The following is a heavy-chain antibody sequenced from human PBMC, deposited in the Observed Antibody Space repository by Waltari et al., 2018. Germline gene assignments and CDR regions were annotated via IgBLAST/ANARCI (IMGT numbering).Heavy chain of an antibody. D-gene: IGHD3-3*01. Sequence: EVQLVESGGGLIQPGGSLRLSCAASGFTVSSNYMGWVRQAPGKGLEWVSVIYSGGSTYYADSVKGRFTISRDNSKNTLYLQMNSLRAEDTAVYYCARVDYDFWSGYYNRGSFDYWGQGTLVTVSS. V-gene: IGHV3-53*01. CDR2: IYSGGST. CDR3: ARVDYDFWSGYYNRGSFDY. J-gene: IGHJ4*02. CDR1: GFTVSSNY.